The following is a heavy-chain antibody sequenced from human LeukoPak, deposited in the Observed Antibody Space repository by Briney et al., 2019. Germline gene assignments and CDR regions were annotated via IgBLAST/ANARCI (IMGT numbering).Heavy chain of an antibody. CDR3: ATSRSTSLGVFDY. D-gene: IGHD2-2*01. Sequence: GGSLRLSCAASGFTFSGYAMHWVRQAPGKGLEWVAVISYDGSNKYYADSVKGRFTISRDNSKNTLYLQMNSLRAEDTAVYYCATSRSTSLGVFDYWGQGTLVTVSS. CDR1: GFTFSGYA. CDR2: ISYDGSNK. J-gene: IGHJ4*02. V-gene: IGHV3-30-3*01.